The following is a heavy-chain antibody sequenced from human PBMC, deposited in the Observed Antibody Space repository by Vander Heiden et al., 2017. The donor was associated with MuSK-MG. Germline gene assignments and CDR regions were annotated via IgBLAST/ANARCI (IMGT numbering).Heavy chain of an antibody. V-gene: IGHV1-3*01. CDR3: ARDQEGAVAVLG. CDR1: GYTFTSYA. J-gene: IGHJ4*02. Sequence: QVQLVQSGAEVKKPGASVKVSCKASGYTFTSYAMHWVRQAPGQRLEWMGWINAGNGNTKYSQKFQGRVTITRDTSASTAYMELSSLRSEDTAVYYCARDQEGAVAVLGWGQGTLVTVSS. D-gene: IGHD6-19*01. CDR2: INAGNGNT.